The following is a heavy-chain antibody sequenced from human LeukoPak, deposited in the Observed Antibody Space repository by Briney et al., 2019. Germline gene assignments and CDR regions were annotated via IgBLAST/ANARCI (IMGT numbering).Heavy chain of an antibody. J-gene: IGHJ1*01. CDR1: GFTFSSYG. Sequence: PGRSLRLSCAASGFTFSSYGMHWVRQAPGKGLEGVAVIWYDGSNKYYADSVKGRFTISRDNSKNTLYLQMNSLRAEDTAVYYCAREAGGYDSSGYYAEYFQHWGQGTLVTVSS. D-gene: IGHD3-22*01. V-gene: IGHV3-33*01. CDR2: IWYDGSNK. CDR3: AREAGGYDSSGYYAEYFQH.